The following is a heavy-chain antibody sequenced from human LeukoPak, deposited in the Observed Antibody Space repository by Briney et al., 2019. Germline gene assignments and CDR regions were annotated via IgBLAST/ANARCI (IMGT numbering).Heavy chain of an antibody. D-gene: IGHD3-3*01. V-gene: IGHV3-48*01. CDR1: GFSFSTYS. Sequence: PAGSLRHPCAASGFSFSTYSRTWVRQAPGKGPEWVSYISSSSSTVYYSKSAQGTFPVSRDNAKNPQYLQMTSLSVEDTPVSYCAPGNYDFAHDYHYMDAWGRGNPVTVSS. J-gene: IGHJ6*03. CDR3: APGNYDFAHDYHYMDA. CDR2: ISSSSSTV.